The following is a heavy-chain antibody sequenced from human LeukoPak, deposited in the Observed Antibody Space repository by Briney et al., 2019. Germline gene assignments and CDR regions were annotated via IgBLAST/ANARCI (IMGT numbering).Heavy chain of an antibody. CDR1: GFTFSSYA. D-gene: IGHD3-9*01. CDR2: IIGSGGST. V-gene: IGHV3-23*01. CDR3: ARHRWRYYDILTGYQNDAFDI. Sequence: PGGSLRLSCAASGFTFSSYAMNWVRQAPGKELEWVSAIIGSGGSTYYADSVKGRFTISRDNSKNTLYLQMNSLRAEDTAVYYCARHRWRYYDILTGYQNDAFDIWGQVTMVTVSS. J-gene: IGHJ3*02.